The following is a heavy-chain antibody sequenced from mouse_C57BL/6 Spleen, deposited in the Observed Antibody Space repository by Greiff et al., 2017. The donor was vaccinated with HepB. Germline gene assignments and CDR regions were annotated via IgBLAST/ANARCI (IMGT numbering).Heavy chain of an antibody. D-gene: IGHD3-2*02. V-gene: IGHV5-6*02. CDR1: GFTFSSYG. CDR3: ARGGETAQASYYFDY. J-gene: IGHJ2*01. CDR2: ISSGGSYT. Sequence: DVMLVESGGDLVKPGGSLKLSCAASGFTFSSYGMSWVRQTPDKRLEWVATISSGGSYTYYPDSVKGRFTISRDNARNTLYLQMSSLKSEDTAMYYCARGGETAQASYYFDYWGQGTTLTVSS.